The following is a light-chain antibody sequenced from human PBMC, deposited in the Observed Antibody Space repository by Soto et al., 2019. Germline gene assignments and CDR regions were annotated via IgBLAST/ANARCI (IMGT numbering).Light chain of an antibody. V-gene: IGLV2-23*03. Sequence: QSALTQPASVSGSPGQSITISCTGTSRDVGSYNLVSWYQQHPGKAPKLMIYEGSKRPSGVSNRFSGAKSGNTASLTISGLQAEYEADYYCCSYAGSSTFPNWVFSEGTKLTV. J-gene: IGLJ3*02. CDR1: SRDVGSYNL. CDR2: EGS. CDR3: CSYAGSSTFPNWV.